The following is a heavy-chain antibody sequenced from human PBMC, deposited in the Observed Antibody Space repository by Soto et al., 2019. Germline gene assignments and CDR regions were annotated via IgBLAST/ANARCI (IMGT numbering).Heavy chain of an antibody. CDR2: IYDGGST. J-gene: IGHJ5*01. D-gene: IGHD6-6*01. CDR1: EFTFSNSW. V-gene: IGHV3-66*04. CDR3: ARLIGASNEFDT. Sequence: GGSLRLSCAASEFTFSNSWMSWVRQAPGKGLEWVSVIYDGGSTYYAESVKDRFTISRDNSKNTLYLQMNSLRAEDTAMYYCARLIGASNEFDTWGHGTLITGSS.